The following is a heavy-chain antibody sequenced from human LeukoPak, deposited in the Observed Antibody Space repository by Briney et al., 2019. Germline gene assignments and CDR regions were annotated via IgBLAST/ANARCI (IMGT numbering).Heavy chain of an antibody. V-gene: IGHV1-69*04. Sequence: ASVTVSCKASGGTFSSYAISWVRQAPGQGREWMGRIMPILGIANYSQKFQDRVTITADKSTSTAYMELSSLRSEDTAVYYCAMYSSSWYKPFDYWGQGTLVTVSS. D-gene: IGHD6-13*01. CDR2: IMPILGIA. CDR1: GGTFSSYA. CDR3: AMYSSSWYKPFDY. J-gene: IGHJ4*02.